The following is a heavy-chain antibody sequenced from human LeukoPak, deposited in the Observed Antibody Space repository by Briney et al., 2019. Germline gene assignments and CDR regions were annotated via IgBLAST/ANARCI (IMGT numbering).Heavy chain of an antibody. J-gene: IGHJ6*04. CDR2: ISSSGSTI. Sequence: GGSLRLSCAASGSSFDEYGMSWVRQPPGKGLEWVSYISSSGSTIYYADSVKGRFTISRDNAKNSLYLQMNSLRAEDTAVYYCAELGITMIGGVWGKGTTVTISS. V-gene: IGHV3-48*03. CDR1: GSSFDEYG. D-gene: IGHD3-10*02. CDR3: AELGITMIGGV.